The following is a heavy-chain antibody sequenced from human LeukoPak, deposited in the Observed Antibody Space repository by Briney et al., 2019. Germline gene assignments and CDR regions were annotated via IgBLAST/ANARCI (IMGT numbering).Heavy chain of an antibody. Sequence: GESLKISCKGSGYSFTSYWIGWVRQMPGKGLEWMGIIYPGDSATRYSPSFQGQVTISADKSINTAYLQWSSLKASDTAMYYCARLSGSYYSAFDIWGQGTMVTVSS. V-gene: IGHV5-51*01. CDR1: GYSFTSYW. J-gene: IGHJ3*02. CDR2: IYPGDSAT. CDR3: ARLSGSYYSAFDI. D-gene: IGHD1-26*01.